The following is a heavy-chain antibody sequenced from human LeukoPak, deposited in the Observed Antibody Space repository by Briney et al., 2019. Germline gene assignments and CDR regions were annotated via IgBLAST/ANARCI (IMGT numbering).Heavy chain of an antibody. CDR1: GGSISSYY. CDR3: ARLVCTSCQRRMAFDI. J-gene: IGHJ3*02. Sequence: SETLSLTCTVSGGSISSYYWSWIRQPPGKGLEWIGYIYYSGSTNYNPSLKSRVTISVDTSKNQFSLKLSSVTAADTAVYYCARLVCTSCQRRMAFDIWGQGTMVTVSS. V-gene: IGHV4-59*01. CDR2: IYYSGST. D-gene: IGHD2-2*01.